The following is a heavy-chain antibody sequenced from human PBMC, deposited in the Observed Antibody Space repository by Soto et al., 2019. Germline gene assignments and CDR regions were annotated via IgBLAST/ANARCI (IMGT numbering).Heavy chain of an antibody. CDR3: ARHHDS. CDR2: IYYSGST. J-gene: IGHJ4*02. Sequence: QVQLQESGPGLVKPSETLSLTCTVSGCSISSYYWRWIRQPPGKGLEWFGYIYYSGSTNYNPSLKSRVTISVDTSKNQFSLKLSSVTAADTAVYYCARHHDSWGQGTLVTVSS. CDR1: GCSISSYY. V-gene: IGHV4-59*08.